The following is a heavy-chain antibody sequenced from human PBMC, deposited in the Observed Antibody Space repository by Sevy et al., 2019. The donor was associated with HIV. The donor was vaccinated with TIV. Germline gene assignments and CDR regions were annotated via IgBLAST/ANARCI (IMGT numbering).Heavy chain of an antibody. J-gene: IGHJ4*02. Sequence: GGSLRLSCSASEFTFSKYAMSWVRQAPGKGLEWVASVSGSGAGTNYADSVRGRFTISRDNSKDKLYLQMTSLRAEDTAVYYCSKALYYDDSSAYFSHFDSWGQGTPVTVSS. CDR2: VSGSGAGT. D-gene: IGHD3-22*01. CDR1: EFTFSKYA. CDR3: SKALYYDDSSAYFSHFDS. V-gene: IGHV3-23*01.